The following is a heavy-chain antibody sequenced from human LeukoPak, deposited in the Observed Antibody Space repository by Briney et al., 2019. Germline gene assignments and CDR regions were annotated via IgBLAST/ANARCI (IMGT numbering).Heavy chain of an antibody. V-gene: IGHV4-39*07. CDR2: INHSGST. Sequence: PSETLSLTCTVSGGSISSSSYYWGWIRQPPGKGLEWIGEINHSGSTNYNPSLKSRVTMSVDTSKNQFSLKLSSVTAADTAVYYCARRAAAAGTEDYWGQGTLVTVSS. D-gene: IGHD6-13*01. J-gene: IGHJ4*02. CDR3: ARRAAAAGTEDY. CDR1: GGSISSSSYY.